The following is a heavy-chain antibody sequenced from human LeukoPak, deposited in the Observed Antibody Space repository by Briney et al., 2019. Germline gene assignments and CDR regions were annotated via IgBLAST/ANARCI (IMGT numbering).Heavy chain of an antibody. CDR1: GCAMYKYC. CDR3: ARDVSWDGGNSGRYFNY. Sequence: SETLSLTCTVSGCAMYKYCWSGIRQRAGKGLEWIGRIYTTGSTEYNPSLKSRVIMSVETSKNQFSLKLSSVTAADTAIYYCARDVSWDGGNSGRYFNYWGQGALVTVSS. V-gene: IGHV4-4*07. J-gene: IGHJ4*02. D-gene: IGHD4-23*01. CDR2: IYTTGST.